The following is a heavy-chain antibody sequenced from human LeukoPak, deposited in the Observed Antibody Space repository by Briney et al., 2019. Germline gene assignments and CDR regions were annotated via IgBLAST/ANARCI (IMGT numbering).Heavy chain of an antibody. D-gene: IGHD6-6*01. CDR2: IIGSGGST. Sequence: GGSLRLSCAASGFTFSSYAISWVRQAPGQGLEWVSAIIGSGGSTYYAESVRGRFTISRDNSKNTPYLQMNSLRAEDTAVYYCAKTKQYSSSAIDFWGQGTLVTVSS. CDR1: GFTFSSYA. CDR3: AKTKQYSSSAIDF. J-gene: IGHJ4*02. V-gene: IGHV3-23*01.